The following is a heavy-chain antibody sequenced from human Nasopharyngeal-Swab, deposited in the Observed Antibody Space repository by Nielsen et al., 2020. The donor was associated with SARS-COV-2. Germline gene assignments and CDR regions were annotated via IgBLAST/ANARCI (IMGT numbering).Heavy chain of an antibody. V-gene: IGHV4-34*01. J-gene: IGHJ6*02. D-gene: IGHD6-19*01. Sequence: WIRQPPGKGLEWIGEINHSGSTNYNPSLKSRVTISVDTSKNQFSLKLSSVTAADTAVYYCARVRSGWQTYYYYGMGVWGQGTTVTVSS. CDR3: ARVRSGWQTYYYYGMGV. CDR2: INHSGST.